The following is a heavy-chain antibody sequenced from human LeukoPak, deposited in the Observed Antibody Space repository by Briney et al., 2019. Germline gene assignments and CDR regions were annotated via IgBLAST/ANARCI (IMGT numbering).Heavy chain of an antibody. CDR2: INPNSGGT. V-gene: IGHV1-2*02. CDR3: AREYYYDSSGYYQG. CDR1: GYTFTSYG. J-gene: IGHJ4*02. D-gene: IGHD3-22*01. Sequence: ASVKVSCKASGYTFTSYGISWVRQAPGQGLEWMGWINPNSGGTNYAQKFQGRVTMTRDTSISTAYMELSRLRSDDTAVYYCAREYYYDSSGYYQGWGQGTLVTVSS.